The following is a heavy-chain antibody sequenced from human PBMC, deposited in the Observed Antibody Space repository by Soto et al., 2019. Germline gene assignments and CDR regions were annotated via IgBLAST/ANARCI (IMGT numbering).Heavy chain of an antibody. CDR3: AKDIRSPSRLFSF. V-gene: IGHV3-43*01. CDR2: ISWDGGSA. CDR1: VFTFDEYT. Sequence: VGSLRLSCADSVFTFDEYTMHCVRQSPGKCLEWVSLISWDGGSASYADSVEGRFTISRDNSKNSLYLQMNSLRTDDTALYYCAKDIRSPSRLFSFWGQATLVIVSS. J-gene: IGHJ4*02.